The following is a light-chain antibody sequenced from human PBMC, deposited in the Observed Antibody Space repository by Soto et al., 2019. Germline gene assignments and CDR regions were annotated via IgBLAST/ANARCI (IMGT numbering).Light chain of an antibody. CDR2: DVS. V-gene: IGLV2-14*01. Sequence: QSALTQPASVSGSPGQSITISCTGTSSDVGGYNYVSWYQQHPGKAPKLMIYDVSNRPSGVSSRFSGSKSGKTASLTISGLQAEDEADYYCSSYTSSSTWVFGGGTQLTVL. CDR1: SSDVGGYNY. CDR3: SSYTSSSTWV. J-gene: IGLJ3*02.